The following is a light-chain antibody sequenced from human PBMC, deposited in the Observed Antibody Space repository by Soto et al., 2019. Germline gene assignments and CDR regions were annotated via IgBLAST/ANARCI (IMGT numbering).Light chain of an antibody. J-gene: IGKJ2*01. CDR2: GTS. CDR3: QQGYKTPYT. V-gene: IGKV1-39*01. Sequence: DIQMTQSPSSLSASVGDIVTITCRASQIIGNDLNWYQQKQGKAPKLLVYGTSSLQSGVPSRFSGRGSGTYFTLTINSLQPDDFAVYSCQQGYKTPYTFGRGTKVDI. CDR1: QIIGND.